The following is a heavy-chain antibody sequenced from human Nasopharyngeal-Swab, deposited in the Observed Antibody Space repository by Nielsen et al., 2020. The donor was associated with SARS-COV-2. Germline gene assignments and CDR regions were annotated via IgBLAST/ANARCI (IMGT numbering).Heavy chain of an antibody. CDR3: ARSSPAFGY. V-gene: IGHV1-8*01. D-gene: IGHD2-2*01. Sequence: ASVTVSCKASGYTFTSSDFNWVRQATGQRLEWMGWMNPNSGNAGYAQKFQGRVTMTRDTSISTAYMELSSLTSEDTAVYYCARSSPAFGYWGQGTLVTVSS. J-gene: IGHJ4*02. CDR1: GYTFTSSD. CDR2: MNPNSGNA.